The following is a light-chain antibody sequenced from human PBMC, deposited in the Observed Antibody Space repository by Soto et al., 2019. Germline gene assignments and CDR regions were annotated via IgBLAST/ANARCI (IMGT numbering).Light chain of an antibody. CDR1: QSVASSY. Sequence: EVVLTQSPGTLSLSPGERVTLSCRASQSVASSYLPWSQQKPGRAPRLLIYGAFNRATGIPARFSGSGSGTDFTLTISSLEPEDFAVYYCQQRNIWPPVTFGQGTRLEIK. CDR2: GAF. J-gene: IGKJ5*01. V-gene: IGKV3-11*01. CDR3: QQRNIWPPVT.